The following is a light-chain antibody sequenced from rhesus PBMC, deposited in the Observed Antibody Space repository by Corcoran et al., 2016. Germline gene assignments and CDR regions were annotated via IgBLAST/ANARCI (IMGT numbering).Light chain of an antibody. Sequence: DIQMTQSTSSLSAYVGDTVTITCRASQGISRYLNWFQQQPGNAPKLLIYVASSLESGVPSRLSGSGSGTDFTLTISSLQPEDFAVYYCLQHQSCPYSFGQGTKVEIK. CDR3: LQHQSCPYS. CDR2: VAS. V-gene: IGKV1-28*02. J-gene: IGKJ2*01. CDR1: QGISRY.